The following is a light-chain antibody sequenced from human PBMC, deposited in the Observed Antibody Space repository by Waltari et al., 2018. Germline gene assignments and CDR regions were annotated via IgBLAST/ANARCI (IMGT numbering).Light chain of an antibody. CDR2: DVS. Sequence: QSALTQPASVSGSPGQSIAISCTGTSSDVGGYNYVSWYQQYPGRAPKLMISDVSKRPSGVSNRFSGSKSGNTASLTISGLQAADEADYSCSSYTSGSTVIFGGGTKLTVL. CDR1: SSDVGGYNY. V-gene: IGLV2-14*03. J-gene: IGLJ2*01. CDR3: SSYTSGSTVI.